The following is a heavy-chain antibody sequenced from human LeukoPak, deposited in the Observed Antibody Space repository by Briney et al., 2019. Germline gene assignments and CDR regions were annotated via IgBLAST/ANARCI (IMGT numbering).Heavy chain of an antibody. CDR1: GGTFSSYA. V-gene: IGHV1-69*04. CDR2: IIPILGIA. CDR3: ARDRRDGYNLNWFDP. J-gene: IGHJ5*02. Sequence: GGSLRLSCAASGGTFSSYAISWVRQAPGQGLEWMGRIIPILGIANYAQKFQGRVTITADKSTSTAYMELSSLRSEDTAVYYCARDRRDGYNLNWFDPWGQGTLVTVSS. D-gene: IGHD5-12*01.